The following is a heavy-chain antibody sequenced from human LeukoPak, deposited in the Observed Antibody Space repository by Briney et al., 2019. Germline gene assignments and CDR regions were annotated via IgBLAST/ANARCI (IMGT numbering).Heavy chain of an antibody. CDR3: ARTTVTTVTWGMDV. D-gene: IGHD4-17*01. V-gene: IGHV4-31*03. Sequence: KASETLSLTCTVSGGSISSGGYYWSWIRQHPGKGLEWIGYIYYSGSTYYNPSLKSRVTISVDTSKNQFSLKLSSVTAADTAVYYCARTTVTTVTWGMDVWGQGTTVTVSS. CDR2: IYYSGST. J-gene: IGHJ6*02. CDR1: GGSISSGGYY.